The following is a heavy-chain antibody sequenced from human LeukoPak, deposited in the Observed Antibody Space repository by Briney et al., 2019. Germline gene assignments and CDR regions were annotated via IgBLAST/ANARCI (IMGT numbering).Heavy chain of an antibody. D-gene: IGHD2-2*02. V-gene: IGHV3-23*01. Sequence: TGGSLRLSCAASGFTFSSYAMSWVRQAPGKGLEWVSAISGSGGSTYYADSVKGRFTISRDNSKNTLYLQMNSLRAEDTAVYYCARHRYISTRDFEYWGQGTLVTVSS. CDR3: ARHRYISTRDFEY. CDR1: GFTFSSYA. J-gene: IGHJ4*02. CDR2: ISGSGGST.